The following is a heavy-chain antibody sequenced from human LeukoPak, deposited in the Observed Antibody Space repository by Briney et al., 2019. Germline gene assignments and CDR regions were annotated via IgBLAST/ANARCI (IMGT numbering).Heavy chain of an antibody. CDR3: AKEGLAYCGGDCGFDP. CDR2: ISSRGSNI. CDR1: GFTFGDYY. D-gene: IGHD2-21*02. Sequence: GGSLILSCAASGFTFGDYYMSWIRQAPGKGLEWVSYISSRGSNIYFADSVKDRFTISRDNSKNTLYLQMNSLRAEDTAVYYCAKEGLAYCGGDCGFDPWGQGILVTVSS. J-gene: IGHJ5*02. V-gene: IGHV3-11*01.